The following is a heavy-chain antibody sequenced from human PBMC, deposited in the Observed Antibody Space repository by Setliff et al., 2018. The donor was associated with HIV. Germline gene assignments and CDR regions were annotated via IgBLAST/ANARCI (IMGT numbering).Heavy chain of an antibody. CDR1: GFVFSDHS. D-gene: IGHD1-26*01. CDR3: VRDQLRRPERWDFDF. J-gene: IGHJ4*02. Sequence: GGSLRLSCAASGFVFSDHSFHWVRQVPGEGLEWLSYISATGTTVSYADSVRGRFVISRDSVRNVLFLQMKSLRVEDTALYYCVRDQLRRPERWDFDFWGQGTLGTV. CDR2: ISATGTTV. V-gene: IGHV3-48*01.